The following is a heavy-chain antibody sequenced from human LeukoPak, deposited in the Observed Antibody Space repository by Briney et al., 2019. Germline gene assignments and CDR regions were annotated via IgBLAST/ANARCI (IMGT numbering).Heavy chain of an antibody. Sequence: GGSLRLSCAASGFTFSTYNMNWVRQAAGKGLEWVSYITSGSDTIYYADSVKGRFTISRDNARNSLYLQMSSLRPEDTAVYYCATYTHWVAGDVWGQGTTVTVSS. CDR1: GFTFSTYN. CDR3: ATYTHWVAGDV. V-gene: IGHV3-48*04. J-gene: IGHJ6*02. CDR2: ITSGSDTI. D-gene: IGHD3-16*01.